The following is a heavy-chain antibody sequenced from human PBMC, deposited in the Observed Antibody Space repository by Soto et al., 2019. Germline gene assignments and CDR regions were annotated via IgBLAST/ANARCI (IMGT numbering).Heavy chain of an antibody. CDR3: ASSPGHGVCVY. Sequence: SETLSLTCTVSGGSISSSSYYWGWIRQPPGKGLEWIGSIYYSGSTYYNPSLKSRVTISVDTSKNQFSLKLSSVTAADTAVYYCASSPGHGVCVYWGQGTLVTVSS. CDR1: GGSISSSSYY. CDR2: IYYSGST. D-gene: IGHD2-8*01. V-gene: IGHV4-39*07. J-gene: IGHJ4*02.